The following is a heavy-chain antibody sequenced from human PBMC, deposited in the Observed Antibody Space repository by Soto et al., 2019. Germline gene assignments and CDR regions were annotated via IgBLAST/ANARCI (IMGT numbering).Heavy chain of an antibody. J-gene: IGHJ6*02. V-gene: IGHV3-48*02. D-gene: IGHD2-8*01. CDR3: ARVLGYCTNGVCSNKGYYYYGMDV. Sequence: EVQLVESGGGLVQPGGSLRLSCAASGFTFSSYSMNWVRQAPGKGLEWVSYISSSSSTIYYADSVKGRFTISRDNAKNSLYLQMNSLRDDDTAVYYCARVLGYCTNGVCSNKGYYYYGMDVWGQGTTVTVSS. CDR2: ISSSSSTI. CDR1: GFTFSSYS.